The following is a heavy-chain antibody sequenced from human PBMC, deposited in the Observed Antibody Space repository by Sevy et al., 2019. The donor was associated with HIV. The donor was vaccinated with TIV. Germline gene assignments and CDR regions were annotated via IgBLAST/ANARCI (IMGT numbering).Heavy chain of an antibody. CDR1: GFTFSNAW. J-gene: IGHJ4*02. Sequence: GGSLRLSCAASGFTFSNAWMSWVRQAPGKGLEWVGRIKSKTDGGTTDYAAPVKARFTISRDDSKKTLYLQMNSLKTEDTAVYYCTTDNGYYDFWSGYYAYHYWGQGTLVTVSS. V-gene: IGHV3-15*01. CDR3: TTDNGYYDFWSGYYAYHY. D-gene: IGHD3-3*01. CDR2: IKSKTDGGTT.